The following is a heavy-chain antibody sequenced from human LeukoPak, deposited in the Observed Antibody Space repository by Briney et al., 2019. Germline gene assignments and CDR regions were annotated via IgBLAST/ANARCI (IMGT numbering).Heavy chain of an antibody. Sequence: GGSLRLSCAASGFTFSNHAMSWVRQAPGKGLQWVSAISGSGVAIYYADSVKGRSTISRDNSKNTLYLQMNSLRAEDTAVYYCAKDGFDYYDSSGYYYFNYWGQGTLVTVSS. D-gene: IGHD3-22*01. CDR3: AKDGFDYYDSSGYYYFNY. J-gene: IGHJ4*02. CDR1: GFTFSNHA. CDR2: ISGSGVAI. V-gene: IGHV3-23*01.